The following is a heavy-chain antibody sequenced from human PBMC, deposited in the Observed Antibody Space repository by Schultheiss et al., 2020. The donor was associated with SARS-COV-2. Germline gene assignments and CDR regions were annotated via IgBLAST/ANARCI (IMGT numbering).Heavy chain of an antibody. CDR2: IWYDGSNK. J-gene: IGHJ6*02. V-gene: IGHV3-33*08. CDR1: GLTFSRFG. CDR3: ARGGSGSYWGDYYYYGMDV. D-gene: IGHD1-26*01. Sequence: GESLKISCAASGLTFSRFGMHWVRQAPGKGLEWVAVIWYDGSNKYYADSVKGRFTISRDNSKNTLYLQMNSLRAEDTAVYYCARGGSGSYWGDYYYYGMDVWGQGTTVTVSS.